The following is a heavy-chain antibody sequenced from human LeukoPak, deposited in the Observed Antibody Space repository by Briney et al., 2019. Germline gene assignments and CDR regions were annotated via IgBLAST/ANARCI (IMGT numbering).Heavy chain of an antibody. V-gene: IGHV3-23*01. CDR2: ISGSGGST. D-gene: IGHD1-1*01. CDR1: GFTFSIYA. J-gene: IGHJ4*02. CDR3: AKDLVEPWSSFDY. Sequence: GGSLRLSCAASGFTFSIYAVSWVRQAPGKGLEWVSSISGSGGSTYYADSVKGRFTISRDNSKNTLYLQMNSLRAEDTAVYYCAKDLVEPWSSFDYWGQGTLVTVSS.